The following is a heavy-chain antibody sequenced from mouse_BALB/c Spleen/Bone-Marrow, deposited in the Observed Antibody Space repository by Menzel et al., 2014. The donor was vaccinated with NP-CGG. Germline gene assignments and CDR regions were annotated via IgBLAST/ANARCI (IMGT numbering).Heavy chain of an antibody. CDR1: GFTFSDYY. V-gene: IGHV5-12*02. Sequence: VQLKESGGGLAQPGGSLKLSCATSGFTFSDYYTYWVRQTPEKRLEWVAYTSNGGGITYYPDTVKGRFTISRDNAKNTLYLQMSRLKSEDTAMYYCARRGWYYAMDYWGQGTSVTVSS. J-gene: IGHJ4*01. CDR3: ARRGWYYAMDY. D-gene: IGHD2-3*01. CDR2: TSNGGGIT.